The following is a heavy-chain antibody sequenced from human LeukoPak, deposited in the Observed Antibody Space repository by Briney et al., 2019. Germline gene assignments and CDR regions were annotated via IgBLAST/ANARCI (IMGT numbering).Heavy chain of an antibody. V-gene: IGHV3-23*01. Sequence: GGSLRLSCVGSGFIFGSYAMHWVRQAPGKGLEWVSAISGSGGSTYYADSVKGRFTISRDNSKNTLYLQMNSLRAEDTAVYYCAKANVLRFLEWFGDAFDIWGQGTMVTVSS. J-gene: IGHJ3*02. CDR2: ISGSGGST. D-gene: IGHD3-3*01. CDR3: AKANVLRFLEWFGDAFDI. CDR1: GFIFGSYA.